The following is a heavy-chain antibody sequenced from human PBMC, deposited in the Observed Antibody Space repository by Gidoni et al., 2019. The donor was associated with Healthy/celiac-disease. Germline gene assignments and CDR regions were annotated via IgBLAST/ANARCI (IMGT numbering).Heavy chain of an antibody. CDR3: AHRTGKVYYFDY. CDR1: GFSLSTSGVG. J-gene: IGHJ4*02. V-gene: IGHV2-5*02. CDR2: IYWDDDK. Sequence: QITLKESGPTLVKPTQTLTLTCTFSGFSLSTSGVGVGWIRQPPGKALEWLALIYWDDDKRYSPSLKSRLTITKATSKNQVVLTMTNMDPVDTATYYCAHRTGKVYYFDYWGQGTLVTVSS.